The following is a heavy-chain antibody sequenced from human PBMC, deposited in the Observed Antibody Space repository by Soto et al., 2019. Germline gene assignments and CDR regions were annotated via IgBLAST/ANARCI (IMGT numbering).Heavy chain of an antibody. Sequence: SETLSLTCAVYGGSFSGYYWIWIRQPPGKGLEWIGEINHSGSTNYNPSLKSRVTISVDTSKNQFSLKLSSVTAADTAVYYCVTVPPGSSGWYYFDYWGQGTLVTVSS. D-gene: IGHD6-19*01. J-gene: IGHJ4*02. V-gene: IGHV4-34*01. CDR2: INHSGST. CDR1: GGSFSGYY. CDR3: VTVPPGSSGWYYFDY.